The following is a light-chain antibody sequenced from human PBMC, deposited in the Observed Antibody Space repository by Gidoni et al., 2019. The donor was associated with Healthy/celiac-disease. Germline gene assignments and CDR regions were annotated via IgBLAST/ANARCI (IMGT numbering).Light chain of an antibody. J-gene: IGKJ5*01. Sequence: EIALTQSPGSLSVSPGERATLSCRASQSVSSRYLAWYQLKPGPAPRLLIYGASSRATGIPDGFSGRRSWTDFTLTISSLEPEDFAGYYCQQYGITGFGQGTRLEIK. CDR1: QSVSSRY. V-gene: IGKV3-20*01. CDR3: QQYGITG. CDR2: GAS.